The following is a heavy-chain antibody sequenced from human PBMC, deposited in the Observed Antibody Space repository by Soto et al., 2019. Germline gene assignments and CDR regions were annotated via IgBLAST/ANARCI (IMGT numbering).Heavy chain of an antibody. Sequence: EVQLVESGGGLVQPGGSLRLSCAASGFTVSSNYMSWVRQAPGKGLEWVSVIYSGGSTYYADSVKGRFTISRDNSKSTLYLQMNSLRAEDTAVYYCAALIAAAGVDYWGQGTLVTVSS. D-gene: IGHD6-13*01. V-gene: IGHV3-66*01. CDR1: GFTVSSNY. CDR3: AALIAAAGVDY. J-gene: IGHJ4*02. CDR2: IYSGGST.